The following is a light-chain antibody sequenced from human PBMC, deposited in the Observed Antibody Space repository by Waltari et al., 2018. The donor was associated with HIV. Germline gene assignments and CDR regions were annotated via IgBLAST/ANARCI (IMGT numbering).Light chain of an antibody. J-gene: IGKJ4*01. Sequence: DIQMTQSPSSLSASVGDRVTISCQASHDIGNRLNWYQQKPGKVPKLLMYDASNLETGVPSRFSGSGSGTDFSFTIINLQPEDIATYYCQHYDSLPLTFGGGTKVEI. CDR3: QHYDSLPLT. CDR2: DAS. CDR1: HDIGNR. V-gene: IGKV1-33*01.